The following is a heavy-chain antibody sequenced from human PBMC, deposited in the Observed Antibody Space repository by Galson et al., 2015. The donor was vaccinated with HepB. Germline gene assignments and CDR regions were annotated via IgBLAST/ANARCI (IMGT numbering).Heavy chain of an antibody. CDR1: GFPFSGST. CDR3: VAEGY. V-gene: IGHV3-73*01. J-gene: IGHJ4*02. Sequence: LRLSCAASGFPFSGSTMNWIRQAPGKGLDWVGLIRNKVNNYATAYDASVQGRFTISRDDSKNTAYLQMNTLKTEDTAVYYCVAEGYWGQGTLVTVSS. CDR2: IRNKVNNYAT.